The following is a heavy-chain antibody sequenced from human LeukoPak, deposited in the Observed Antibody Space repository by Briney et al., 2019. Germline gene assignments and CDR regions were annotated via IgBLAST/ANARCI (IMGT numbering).Heavy chain of an antibody. V-gene: IGHV4-34*01. Sequence: PSETLSLTCAVYGGSFSGYYWSWIRQPPRKGLEWIGEINHSGSTNYNPSLKSRVTISVDTSKNQFSLKLSSVTAADTAVYYCARLGYYYGSGSYYGAFDIWGQGTMVTVSS. CDR1: GGSFSGYY. J-gene: IGHJ3*02. CDR3: ARLGYYYGSGSYYGAFDI. CDR2: INHSGST. D-gene: IGHD3-10*01.